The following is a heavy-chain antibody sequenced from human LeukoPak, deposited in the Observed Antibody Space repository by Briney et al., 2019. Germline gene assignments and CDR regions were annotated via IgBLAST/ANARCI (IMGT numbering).Heavy chain of an antibody. CDR2: XXPIFGIA. D-gene: IGHD3-22*01. CDR3: ARVYYDSSGTGFFDI. CDR1: GGTFSSYA. J-gene: IGHJ3*02. V-gene: IGHV1-69*10. Sequence: ASVKVSCKASGGTFSSYAISWVRQAPGQGLEWXXXXXPIFGIANYAQKFQGRVTITADKSTSTAYMELSSLRSEDTAVYYCARVYYDSSGTGFFDIWGQGTMVTVSS.